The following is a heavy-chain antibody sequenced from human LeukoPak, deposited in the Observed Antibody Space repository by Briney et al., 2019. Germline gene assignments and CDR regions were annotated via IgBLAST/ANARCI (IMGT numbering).Heavy chain of an antibody. J-gene: IGHJ3*02. CDR2: ISFSGST. Sequence: RGGSVRLSCAPSVFTFVSYAMSWVRQAPGGGLEWVSVISFSGSTYYAESGKGRFTISRDNSKNTMYLQMDSLRAEDTAVYYCAKAARSSGYFSRDAFDIWGQGTMVTVSS. CDR1: VFTFVSYA. V-gene: IGHV3-23*01. D-gene: IGHD6-19*01. CDR3: AKAARSSGYFSRDAFDI.